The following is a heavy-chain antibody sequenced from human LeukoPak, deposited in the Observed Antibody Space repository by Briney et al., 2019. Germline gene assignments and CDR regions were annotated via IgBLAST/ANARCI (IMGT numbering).Heavy chain of an antibody. J-gene: IGHJ4*02. CDR1: GGSISSHY. Sequence: SETLSLTCTVSGGSISSHYWSWIRQPPGKGLEWIGYIYYSGSTNYNPSLKSRVTIPVDTSKNQFSLKLSSVTAADTAVYYCARVVVITKIPAHFDYWGQGTLVTVSS. CDR2: IYYSGST. CDR3: ARVVVITKIPAHFDY. V-gene: IGHV4-59*11. D-gene: IGHD3-22*01.